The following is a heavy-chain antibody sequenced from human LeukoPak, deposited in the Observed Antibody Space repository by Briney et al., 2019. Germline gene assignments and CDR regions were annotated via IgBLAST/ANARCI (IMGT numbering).Heavy chain of an antibody. D-gene: IGHD6-19*01. J-gene: IGHJ4*02. Sequence: GGSLRLSCAASGFTFSSYSMNWVRQAPGTGLEWVANIKQDGSDRNYVASVRGRFTISRDNAESSLYLQMNSLRVEDTAVYYCVRNLAVAGTCLDSWGQGTLVTVSS. CDR1: GFTFSSYS. CDR2: IKQDGSDR. CDR3: VRNLAVAGTCLDS. V-gene: IGHV3-7*03.